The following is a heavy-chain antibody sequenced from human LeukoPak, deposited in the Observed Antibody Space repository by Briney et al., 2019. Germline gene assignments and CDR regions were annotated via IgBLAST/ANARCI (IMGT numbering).Heavy chain of an antibody. CDR2: SSTYNTDT. V-gene: IGHV1-18*01. J-gene: IGHJ4*02. D-gene: IGHD1-1*01. CDR1: GYTFTSYV. CDR3: AGESNWAYYFDY. Sequence: ASVKISCKASGYTFTSYVISWVRQAPGQGLEWMGWSSTYNTDTKYAQNLQGRVTMTTDTSTNTAYMELRDLRSDDTAVYYCAGESNWAYYFDYWGQGTLV.